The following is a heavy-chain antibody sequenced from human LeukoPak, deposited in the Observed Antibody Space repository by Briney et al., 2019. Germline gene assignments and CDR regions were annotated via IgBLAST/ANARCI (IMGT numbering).Heavy chain of an antibody. CDR3: ARAWRGGNRIAVAGTVDY. CDR1: WVSFSGFY. Sequence: SETLSLTCAVYWVSFSGFYWSWIRQPPGKGPERIGEIKHSGSTNYNPSLKRRITISVDTSKHQFSLKLSSVTAADTAVYYCARAWRGGNRIAVAGTVDYWGQGTLVTASS. D-gene: IGHD6-19*01. V-gene: IGHV4-34*01. CDR2: IKHSGST. J-gene: IGHJ4*02.